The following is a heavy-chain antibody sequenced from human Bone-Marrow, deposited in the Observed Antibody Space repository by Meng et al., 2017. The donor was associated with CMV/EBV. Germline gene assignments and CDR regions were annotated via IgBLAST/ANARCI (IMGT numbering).Heavy chain of an antibody. Sequence: SVKVSCKASGGTFSSYTISWVRQAPGQGLEWMGRIIPILGIANYAQKFQGRVTITADKSTSTAYMELSSLRSEDTAVYYCAVVPAATRFYYYYGMDVWGQGTTVTVSS. CDR1: GGTFSSYT. V-gene: IGHV1-69*02. CDR3: AVVPAATRFYYYYGMDV. D-gene: IGHD2-2*01. J-gene: IGHJ6*02. CDR2: IIPILGIA.